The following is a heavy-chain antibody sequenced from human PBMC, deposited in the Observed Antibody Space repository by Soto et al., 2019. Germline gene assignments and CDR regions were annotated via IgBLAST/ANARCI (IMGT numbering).Heavy chain of an antibody. J-gene: IGHJ5*02. Sequence: GASVKVSCKASGYTFTSYYMHWVRQAPGQGLEWMGIINPSGGSTSYAQKFQGRVTMTRDTSTSTVYMELSSLRSEDTAVYYCARGGGYCSGGSCPRDNWFDPWGQGTLVTAPQ. V-gene: IGHV1-46*01. CDR3: ARGGGYCSGGSCPRDNWFDP. CDR1: GYTFTSYY. D-gene: IGHD2-15*01. CDR2: INPSGGST.